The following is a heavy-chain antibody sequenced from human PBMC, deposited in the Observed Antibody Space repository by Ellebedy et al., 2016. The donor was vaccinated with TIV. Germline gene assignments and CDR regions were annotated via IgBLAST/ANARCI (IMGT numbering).Heavy chain of an antibody. J-gene: IGHJ5*02. D-gene: IGHD3-10*01. Sequence: AASVKVSCKASGYTFTSYGISWVRQAPGQGLEWMGWISAYNGNTNYAQKLQGRVTMTTDTSTSTAYMELRSLRSDDTAVYYCARGPLVREYNWFDPWGQGTLVTVSS. V-gene: IGHV1-18*01. CDR1: GYTFTSYG. CDR2: ISAYNGNT. CDR3: ARGPLVREYNWFDP.